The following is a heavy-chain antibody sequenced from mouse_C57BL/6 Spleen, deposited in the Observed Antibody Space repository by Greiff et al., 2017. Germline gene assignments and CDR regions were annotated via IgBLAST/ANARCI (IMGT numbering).Heavy chain of an antibody. CDR2: IDPEDGDT. J-gene: IGHJ3*01. CDR3: TTLIYYYGSSPVAY. CDR1: GFNIKDYY. D-gene: IGHD1-1*01. V-gene: IGHV14-1*01. Sequence: EVQLQQSGAELVRPGASVKLSCTASGFNIKDYYMHWVKQRPEQGLEWIGRIDPEDGDTEYAPQFQGKATMTAATSSNTAYLQLSSLTSEATAVYYCTTLIYYYGSSPVAYWGQGTLVTVSA.